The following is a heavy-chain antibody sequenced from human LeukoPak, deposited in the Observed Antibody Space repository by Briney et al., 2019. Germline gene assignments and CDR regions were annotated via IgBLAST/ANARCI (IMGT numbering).Heavy chain of an antibody. CDR3: ARSAHSSQFDY. CDR2: IYYSGST. J-gene: IGHJ4*02. CDR1: GGSISSYY. Sequence: SETLSLTCTVSGGSISSYYWSWIRQPPGKGLEWVGYIYYSGSTNYNPSLKSGVTISVYTSKNQFSLKLRSVTAADTAVYYCARSAHSSQFDYWGQGTLVTVSS. V-gene: IGHV4-59*01. D-gene: IGHD2-21*01.